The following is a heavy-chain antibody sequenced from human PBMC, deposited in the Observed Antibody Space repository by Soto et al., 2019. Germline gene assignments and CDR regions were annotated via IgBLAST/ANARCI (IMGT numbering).Heavy chain of an antibody. CDR2: ISFDGNAT. V-gene: IGHV3-74*03. Sequence: EVQLVESGGGLVQPGGSLRLSCAASGFSFSSSWMHWVRQAPGKGLVWVSRISFDGNATTSADAGKGRFINSKDNTKNTRSRQIHKWITDDTAMYYCERLRRLRGQPFDIWGQGTLGSVSS. J-gene: IGHJ3*02. CDR3: ERLRRLRGQPFDI. D-gene: IGHD1-1*01. CDR1: GFSFSSSW.